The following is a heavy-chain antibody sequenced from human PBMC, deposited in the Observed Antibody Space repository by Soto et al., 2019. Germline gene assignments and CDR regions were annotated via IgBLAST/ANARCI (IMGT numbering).Heavy chain of an antibody. CDR3: ARDRPLIRTNSGKHNWFDP. V-gene: IGHV1-2*02. CDR2: INPNSGGT. J-gene: IGHJ5*02. Sequence: QVQLVQSGAEVKKPGASVKVSCKASGYTFTGYDMHWVRQAPGQGLEWMGWINPNSGGTNYAQKFQGRVTMTRDTSVSTAYMELSRLRSDDTAMYYCARDRPLIRTNSGKHNWFDPWGQGTLVTVSS. CDR1: GYTFTGYD. D-gene: IGHD3-10*01.